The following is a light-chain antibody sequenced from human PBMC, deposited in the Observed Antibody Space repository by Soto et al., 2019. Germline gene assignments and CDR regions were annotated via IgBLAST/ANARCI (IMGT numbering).Light chain of an antibody. J-gene: IGKJ4*01. CDR2: CAS. Sequence: EIVMTQSPSTLSVSPGERATLSCRASQGVTTNLAWYQQKPGQAPSLLIYCASTRATGIPARFSGSGSGTEFTLTISSLQSEDFAVYYCQQYNTWPLTFGGGNKVEIK. CDR3: QQYNTWPLT. CDR1: QGVTTN. V-gene: IGKV3-15*01.